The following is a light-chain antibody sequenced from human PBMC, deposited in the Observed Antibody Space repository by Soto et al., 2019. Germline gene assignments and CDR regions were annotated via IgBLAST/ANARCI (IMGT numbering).Light chain of an antibody. J-gene: IGKJ4*01. V-gene: IGKV3-11*01. CDR3: PQQINRLS. CDR1: QSVSNY. Sequence: EIVLTQSPATLSLYPGERATLSCRASQSVSNYLAWYQQKPGQAPRLLIYDASNRATGIPARFSGSGSATAFTLTTGTLGAEDDAIYYCPQQINRLSFCGGTQGQIK. CDR2: DAS.